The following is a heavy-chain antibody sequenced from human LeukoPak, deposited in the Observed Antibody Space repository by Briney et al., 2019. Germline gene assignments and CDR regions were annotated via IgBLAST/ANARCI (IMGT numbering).Heavy chain of an antibody. CDR1: GFTFSSYS. Sequence: GGSLRLSCVASGFTFSSYSMNWVRQAPGKGLEWVSSISSSSSYIYYADSVKGRFTISRDNAKNSLYLQMNSLRAEDTAVYYCARRIAAAGIGYFDYWGQGTLVTVSS. V-gene: IGHV3-21*01. CDR2: ISSSSSYI. J-gene: IGHJ4*02. CDR3: ARRIAAAGIGYFDY. D-gene: IGHD6-13*01.